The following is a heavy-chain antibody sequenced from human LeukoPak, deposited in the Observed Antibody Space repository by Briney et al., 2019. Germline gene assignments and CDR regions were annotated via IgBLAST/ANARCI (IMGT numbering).Heavy chain of an antibody. J-gene: IGHJ4*02. CDR1: GYTFTSNY. CDR2: INAGNGNT. V-gene: IGHV1-3*01. CDR3: ARGENYDFWSGFDY. D-gene: IGHD3-3*01. Sequence: ASVKVSCKASGYTFTSNYIHWVRQAPGQRLEWMGWINAGNGNTKYSQKFQGRVTITRDTSASTAYMELSSLRSEDTAVYYCARGENYDFWSGFDYWGQGTLVTVSS.